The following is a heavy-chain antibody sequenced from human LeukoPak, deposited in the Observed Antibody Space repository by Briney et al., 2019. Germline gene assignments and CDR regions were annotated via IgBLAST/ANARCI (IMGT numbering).Heavy chain of an antibody. Sequence: GGSLGLSCAASGFTFSSYSMNWVHQAPGKGLEWVSSISSSSSYIYYADSVKGRFTISRDNAKNSLYLQMNSLRAEDTAVYYCARDRGPEGAFDIWGQGTMVTVSS. CDR3: ARDRGPEGAFDI. V-gene: IGHV3-21*01. CDR2: ISSSSSYI. CDR1: GFTFSSYS. J-gene: IGHJ3*02.